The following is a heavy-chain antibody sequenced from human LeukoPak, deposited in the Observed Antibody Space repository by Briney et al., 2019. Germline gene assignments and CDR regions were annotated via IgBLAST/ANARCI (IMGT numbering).Heavy chain of an antibody. D-gene: IGHD3-3*01. V-gene: IGHV3-21*01. CDR1: GFTFSSYT. Sequence: GGSLRLSCAASGFTFSSYTMNWVRQAPGKGLEWVSSISSSSSYMYYADSVKGRFTISRDNAKNSLYLQMNSLRAEDTAVYYCARDSAYYDFWSGSGGIDYWGQGTLVTVSS. J-gene: IGHJ4*02. CDR2: ISSSSSYM. CDR3: ARDSAYYDFWSGSGGIDY.